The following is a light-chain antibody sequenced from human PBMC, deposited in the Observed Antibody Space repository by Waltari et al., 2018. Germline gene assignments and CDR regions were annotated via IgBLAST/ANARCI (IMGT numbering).Light chain of an antibody. CDR1: QIGSKS. V-gene: IGLV3-21*04. CDR3: QVWDSSSDHSVV. Sequence: SYVLTQPPSVSVAPGKTARITWGGKQIGSKSVQWYQQKPGQAPVLVIYYDSDRPSGIPERFSCSNSGNTATLTISRVEAGDEADYYCQVWDSSSDHSVVFGGGTKLTVL. J-gene: IGLJ2*01. CDR2: YDS.